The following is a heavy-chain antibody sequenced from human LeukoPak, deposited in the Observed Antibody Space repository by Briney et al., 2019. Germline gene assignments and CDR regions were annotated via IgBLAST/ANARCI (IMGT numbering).Heavy chain of an antibody. V-gene: IGHV3-20*04. CDR3: ARAKDCSSTTCPFDI. D-gene: IGHD2-2*01. CDR2: INWNSGST. Sequence: PGGSLRLSCAASGFTFDDYGMSWVRQVPGKGLEWVSGINWNSGSTGYADPVKGRFTISRDNAKSSLYLQMNSLRAEDTALYFCARAKDCSSTTCPFDIWGQGTMVTVSS. CDR1: GFTFDDYG. J-gene: IGHJ3*02.